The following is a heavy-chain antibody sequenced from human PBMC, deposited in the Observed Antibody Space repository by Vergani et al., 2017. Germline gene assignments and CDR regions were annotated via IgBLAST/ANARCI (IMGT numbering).Heavy chain of an antibody. CDR1: GGTFSSYA. D-gene: IGHD3-3*01. Sequence: QVQLVQSGAEVKKPGSSVKVSCKASGGTFSSYAISWVRQAPGQGLEWMGGIIPIFGTANYAQKFQGRVTITADESTSTAYMGLSSLRSEDTAVYYCARGSGDGCWSGGRNYYYYYYRDVWGRGP. J-gene: IGHJ6*03. CDR3: ARGSGDGCWSGGRNYYYYYYRDV. CDR2: IIPIFGTA. V-gene: IGHV1-69*01.